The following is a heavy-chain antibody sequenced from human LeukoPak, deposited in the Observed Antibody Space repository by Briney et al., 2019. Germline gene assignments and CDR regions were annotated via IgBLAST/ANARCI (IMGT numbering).Heavy chain of an antibody. J-gene: IGHJ4*02. CDR2: IIPIFGTA. CDR3: ATVGVYSSSWYYFDY. D-gene: IGHD6-13*01. Sequence: SVKVSCKASGGTFSSYAISWVRQAPGQGLEWMGGIIPIFGTANYAQKFQGRVTITTDESTSTAYMELSSLRSEDTAVYYCATVGVYSSSWYYFDYWGQGTLVTVSS. V-gene: IGHV1-69*05. CDR1: GGTFSSYA.